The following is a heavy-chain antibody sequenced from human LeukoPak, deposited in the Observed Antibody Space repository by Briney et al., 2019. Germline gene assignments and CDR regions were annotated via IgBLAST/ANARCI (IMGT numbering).Heavy chain of an antibody. D-gene: IGHD3-10*01. CDR3: AKDRRFGELYFDY. CDR2: ISGSGGST. J-gene: IGHJ4*02. V-gene: IGHV3-23*01. Sequence: QPGGSLRLSCAASGFTFSSYAMSWVRPAPGKGLEWVSAISGSGGSTYYADSVKGRFTISRDNSKNTLYLQMNSLRAEDTAVYYCAKDRRFGELYFDYWGQGTLVTVSS. CDR1: GFTFSSYA.